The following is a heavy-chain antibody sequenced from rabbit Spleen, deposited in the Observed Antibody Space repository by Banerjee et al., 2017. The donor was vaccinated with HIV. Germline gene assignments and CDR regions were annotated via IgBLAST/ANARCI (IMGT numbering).Heavy chain of an antibody. CDR3: ARGAYDSGVGYSVFNL. CDR1: AFSFSDRDV. D-gene: IGHD1-1*01. J-gene: IGHJ4*01. CDR2: INAATAKP. V-gene: IGHV1S45*01. Sequence: QEKLVESGGGLVKPEGSLTLTCKASAFSFSDRDVMCWVRQAPGKGLEWIACINAATAKPVYATWAKGRFTISRTSSTMVTLQMTSLTAADTATYFCARGAYDSGVGYSVFNLWGPGTLVTVS.